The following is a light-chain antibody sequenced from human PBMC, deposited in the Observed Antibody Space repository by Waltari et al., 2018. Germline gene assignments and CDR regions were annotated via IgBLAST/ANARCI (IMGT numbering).Light chain of an antibody. CDR1: QSVLYSSNSENH. V-gene: IGKV4-1*01. J-gene: IGKJ4*01. CDR3: QQYYSTPLT. CDR2: WAS. Sequence: DIVMTQSPDSLAVSLGERATINCKSSQSVLYSSNSENHLAWYQQKPGQPPRLLIYWASTRESGVPDRFSGSGSGTDFTLTISSLQAEDVAVYYCQQYYSTPLTCGGGTKVEIK.